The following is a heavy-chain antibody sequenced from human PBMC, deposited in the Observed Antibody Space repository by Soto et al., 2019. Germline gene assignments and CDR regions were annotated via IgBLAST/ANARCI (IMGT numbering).Heavy chain of an antibody. J-gene: IGHJ5*02. V-gene: IGHV3-15*01. CDR1: GFTFSTAW. CDR3: IRDPYGST. D-gene: IGHD3-10*01. Sequence: PGGSLRLSCAASGFTFSTAWMTWVRQAPGRGLEWVARIKTTSDGGTIHYAAPVKGRFTISRDDSKDTLFLQVNSLKIEDTALYYCIRDPYGSTWGQGTLVTVSS. CDR2: IKTTSDGGTI.